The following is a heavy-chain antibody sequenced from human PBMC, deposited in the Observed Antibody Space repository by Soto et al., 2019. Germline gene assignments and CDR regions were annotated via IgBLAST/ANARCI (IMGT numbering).Heavy chain of an antibody. CDR1: GFTFSSYC. CDR2: IKQDGSEK. V-gene: IGHV3-7*05. J-gene: IGHJ3*02. D-gene: IGHD3-22*01. Sequence: EVQLVESGGGLVQPGGSLRLSCAASGFTFSSYCMSWVRQAPGKGLEWVANIKQDGSEKYYVDSVKGRFTISRDNAKNSLYLQMNSLRAEDTAVYYCADSSGYYFRAFDIWGQGTMVTVSS. CDR3: ADSSGYYFRAFDI.